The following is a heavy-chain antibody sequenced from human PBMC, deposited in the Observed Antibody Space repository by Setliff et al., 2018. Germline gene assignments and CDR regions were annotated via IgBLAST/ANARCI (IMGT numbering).Heavy chain of an antibody. Sequence: SETLSLTCAVYGGSFSTYYWIWIRQPPGKGLEWIGEINHSGSTYYNPSLKSRVTISVDTSKNQFSLKLSSVTAADTAVYYCARGGYYDSSGTYWYFDLWGRGTLVTVSS. CDR2: INHSGST. CDR1: GGSFSTYY. V-gene: IGHV4-34*01. J-gene: IGHJ2*01. D-gene: IGHD3-22*01. CDR3: ARGGYYDSSGTYWYFDL.